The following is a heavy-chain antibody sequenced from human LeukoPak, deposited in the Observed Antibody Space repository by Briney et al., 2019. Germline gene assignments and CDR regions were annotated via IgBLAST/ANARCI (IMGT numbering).Heavy chain of an antibody. CDR1: GFTFSSYG. J-gene: IGHJ4*02. Sequence: GGSLRLSCAASGFTFSSYGMHWVRQAPGKGLEWVAFIRYDGSNKYYADSVKGRFTISRDNSKNTLYLQMNSLRAEDTVVYYSAKDTSFRAGYFDYWGQGLLVTVSS. CDR2: IRYDGSNK. V-gene: IGHV3-30*02. CDR3: AKDTSFRAGYFDY. D-gene: IGHD2/OR15-2a*01.